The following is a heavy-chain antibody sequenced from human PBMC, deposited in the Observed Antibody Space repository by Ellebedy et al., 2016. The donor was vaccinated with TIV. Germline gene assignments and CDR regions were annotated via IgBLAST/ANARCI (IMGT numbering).Heavy chain of an antibody. CDR1: GFLFNQYG. CDR3: ANMAWGNEDYSVDS. V-gene: IGHV3-30*18. CDR2: IANDGRNK. J-gene: IGHJ5*01. Sequence: GGSLRLXCAASGFLFNQYGMHWVRQAPGKGLEWVAVIANDGRNKYYGDSVKDRFTISRDNSKNTLYLQMNSLKVEDTAVYYCANMAWGNEDYSVDSWGQGTLVTVSS. D-gene: IGHD2-21*01.